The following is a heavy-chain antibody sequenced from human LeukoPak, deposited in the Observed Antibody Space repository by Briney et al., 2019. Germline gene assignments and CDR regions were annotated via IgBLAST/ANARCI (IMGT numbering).Heavy chain of an antibody. D-gene: IGHD2-15*01. CDR1: GFTLNTYS. J-gene: IGHJ6*02. CDR2: ISYDGRNK. CDR3: ANRGGVGGGTSAYGMDV. Sequence: GGSLRLSCAASGFTLNTYSMHWVRQAPGKGLEGVAVISYDGRNKYYADSVKDRFTISRDNSKNTLYLEMNSLRAEDTAVYYCANRGGVGGGTSAYGMDVWGQGTTVTVSS. V-gene: IGHV3-30*04.